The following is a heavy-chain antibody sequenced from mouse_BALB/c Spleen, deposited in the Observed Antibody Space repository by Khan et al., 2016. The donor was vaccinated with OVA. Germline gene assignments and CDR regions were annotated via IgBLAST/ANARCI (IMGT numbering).Heavy chain of an antibody. Sequence: VQLQQSGPEMVKPGASAKISCKASGYSFTGYYIHWVKQSHVKSLEWIGRINPYNGASSYSQNFKDKASLTVDKSSSTAYMELHSLTSEDSVVYYCARWVLDDGYYDSMDYWGQGTSVTVSS. D-gene: IGHD2-3*01. CDR3: ARWVLDDGYYDSMDY. CDR2: INPYNGAS. V-gene: IGHV1-31*01. CDR1: GYSFTGYY. J-gene: IGHJ4*01.